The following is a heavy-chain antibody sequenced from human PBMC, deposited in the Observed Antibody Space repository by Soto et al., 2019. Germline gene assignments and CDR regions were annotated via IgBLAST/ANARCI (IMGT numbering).Heavy chain of an antibody. V-gene: IGHV3-20*04. CDR3: ARQRGTPDLYFDY. D-gene: IGHD6-25*01. CDR2: INWIGGST. CDR1: GFTFSSYA. Sequence: GGSLRLSCTASGFTFSSYAMSWVRQAPGKGLEWVSAINWIGGSTNYADSMKGRFTISRDNAKNSLYLQMSSLRAEDTALYYCARQRGTPDLYFDYRGQRTPVTVPS. J-gene: IGHJ4*02.